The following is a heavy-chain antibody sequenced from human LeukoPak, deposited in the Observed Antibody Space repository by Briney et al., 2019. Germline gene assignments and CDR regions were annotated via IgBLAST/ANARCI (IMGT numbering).Heavy chain of an antibody. Sequence: GGSLRLSCAASGFTFSSYWMSWVRQAPGKGLEWVANIKQDGSEKYYVDSVKGRFTISRDNAKNSPYLQMNSLRAEDTAVYYCARDRDYYGSGTRLDYWGQGTLVTVSS. CDR3: ARDRDYYGSGTRLDY. CDR1: GFTFSSYW. D-gene: IGHD3-10*01. J-gene: IGHJ4*02. CDR2: IKQDGSEK. V-gene: IGHV3-7*03.